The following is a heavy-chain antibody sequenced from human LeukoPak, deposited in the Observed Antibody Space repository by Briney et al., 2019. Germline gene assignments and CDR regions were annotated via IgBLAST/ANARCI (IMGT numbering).Heavy chain of an antibody. D-gene: IGHD3-3*01. J-gene: IGHJ4*02. V-gene: IGHV4-30-4*08. CDR3: ARPVRDTIFGVVEFGY. Sequence: SQTLSLTCTVSGGSISSGDYYWSWIRQPPGKGLEWIGYIYYSGSTYYNPSLKSRVTISVDTSKNQFSLKLSSVTAADTAVYYCARPVRDTIFGVVEFGYWGQGTLVTVSS. CDR2: IYYSGST. CDR1: GGSISSGDYY.